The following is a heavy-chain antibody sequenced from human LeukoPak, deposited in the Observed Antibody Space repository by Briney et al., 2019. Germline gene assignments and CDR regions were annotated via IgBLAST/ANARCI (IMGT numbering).Heavy chain of an antibody. CDR2: ISGSGGTT. V-gene: IGHV3-23*01. J-gene: IGHJ6*02. CDR1: GFTFSTYA. Sequence: GGSLRLSCAASGFTFSTYAMTWVRQAPGKGLEWVSGISGSGGTTYYVGSVKGRFTISRDNSKNTLYLQMISLRAEDTAVYYCAKSRYCTSTSCYKGHGMDVWGQGTTVTVSS. D-gene: IGHD2-2*02. CDR3: AKSRYCTSTSCYKGHGMDV.